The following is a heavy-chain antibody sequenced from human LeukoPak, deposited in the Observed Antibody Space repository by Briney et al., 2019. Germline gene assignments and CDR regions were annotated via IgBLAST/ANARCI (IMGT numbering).Heavy chain of an antibody. D-gene: IGHD3-9*01. CDR2: INHSGST. V-gene: IGHV4-34*01. J-gene: IGHJ5*02. Sequence: SETLSLTCTVSGGSIGSYYWSWIRQPPGKGLEWIGEINHSGSTNYNPSLKSRVTISVDTSKNQFSLKLSSVTAADTAVYYCARHDEELRYFDWSRSGWFDPWGQGTLVTVSS. CDR1: GGSIGSYY. CDR3: ARHDEELRYFDWSRSGWFDP.